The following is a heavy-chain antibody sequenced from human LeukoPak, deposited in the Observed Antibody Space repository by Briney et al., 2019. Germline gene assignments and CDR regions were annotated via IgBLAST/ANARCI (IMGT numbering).Heavy chain of an antibody. CDR2: IYYSGST. CDR1: GGSISSYY. CDR3: ARDLVYCSGGSCPPHYYYYGMDV. V-gene: IGHV4-59*01. Sequence: SETLSLTCTVSGGSISSYYWSWIRQPPGKGLEWIGYIYYSGSTNYNPSLKSRVTISVDTSKNQFSLKLSSVTAADTAVYYCARDLVYCSGGSCPPHYYYYGMDVWGQGTTVTVS. D-gene: IGHD2-15*01. J-gene: IGHJ6*02.